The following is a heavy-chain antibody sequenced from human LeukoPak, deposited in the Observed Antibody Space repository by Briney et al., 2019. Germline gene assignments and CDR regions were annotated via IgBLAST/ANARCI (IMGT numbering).Heavy chain of an antibody. CDR3: ARDCIGCLGFDY. CDR1: GYTFTNYG. CDR2: VSAYADDT. V-gene: IGHV1-18*01. J-gene: IGHJ4*02. D-gene: IGHD5/OR15-5a*01. Sequence: ASVKVSCKASGYTFTNYGISWVRQAPGQGLGWMGWVSAYADDTNYVQKFRGRITMTTDTSTSTAYVELRSLRSDDTAVYYCARDCIGCLGFDYWGQGTLVTVSS.